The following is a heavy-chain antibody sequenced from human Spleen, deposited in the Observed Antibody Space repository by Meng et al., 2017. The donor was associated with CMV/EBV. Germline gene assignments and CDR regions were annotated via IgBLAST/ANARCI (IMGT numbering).Heavy chain of an antibody. D-gene: IGHD3-3*01. Sequence: EVQLVESGGGVVKPGGSLRLSCAASGFTFSSYSMNWVRQAPGKGLEWVSSISSSSSYIYYADSVKGRFTISRDNAKNSLYLQMNSLRAEDTAVYYCARDKGYYDFWSGFDPWGQGTLVTVAS. V-gene: IGHV3-21*01. CDR1: GFTFSSYS. CDR2: ISSSSSYI. CDR3: ARDKGYYDFWSGFDP. J-gene: IGHJ5*02.